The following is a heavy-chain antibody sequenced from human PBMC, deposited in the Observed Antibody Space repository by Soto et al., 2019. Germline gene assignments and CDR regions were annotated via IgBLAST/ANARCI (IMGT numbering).Heavy chain of an antibody. CDR1: GYNFINYG. Sequence: QVHLVQSGVEVKKPGASVKVSCTASGYNFINYGITWVRQAPGQGLEWMGWIRVHKGNTNYAQKFQGRVTMSTDTSTSTAYMELRSLRPDDTAVYYCGRDLDGSGSYYTDYWGPGTLVIVSS. CDR3: GRDLDGSGSYYTDY. CDR2: IRVHKGNT. J-gene: IGHJ4*02. V-gene: IGHV1-18*01. D-gene: IGHD3-10*01.